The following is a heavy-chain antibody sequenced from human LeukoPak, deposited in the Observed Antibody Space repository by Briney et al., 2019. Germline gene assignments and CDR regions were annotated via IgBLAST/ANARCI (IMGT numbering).Heavy chain of an antibody. CDR3: TRHKDYGDWLYFDS. V-gene: IGHV4-39*01. Sequence: KPSETLSLTCTVSGGSISSSGYYWGWIRQPPGKGLEWIGSIYYSGTTYYNPSLKSRITISVDTSKNQFSLKLSSVTAADTAVYYCTRHKDYGDWLYFDSWGQGSLVTVSS. J-gene: IGHJ4*02. CDR1: GGSISSSGYY. CDR2: IYYSGTT. D-gene: IGHD4-17*01.